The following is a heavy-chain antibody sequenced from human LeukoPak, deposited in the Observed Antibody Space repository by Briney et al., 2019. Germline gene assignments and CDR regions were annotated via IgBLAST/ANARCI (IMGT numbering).Heavy chain of an antibody. CDR2: INNDGIST. CDR1: GFTFSNYW. J-gene: IGHJ3*02. Sequence: GGSLRLSCAVSGFTFSNYWIHWVRQAPGKGLVWVSRINNDGISTIYADSVKGRFTISRDNAKNTLYLQMNSLRAEDTAVYYCARGGLDHAFDIWGQGTMVTVSS. CDR3: ARGGLDHAFDI. D-gene: IGHD3-9*01. V-gene: IGHV3-74*01.